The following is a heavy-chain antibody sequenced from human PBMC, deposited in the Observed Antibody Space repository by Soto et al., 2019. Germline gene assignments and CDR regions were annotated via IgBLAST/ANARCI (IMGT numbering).Heavy chain of an antibody. V-gene: IGHV1-24*01. D-gene: IGHD3-3*01. Sequence: SVKVSCKVSGYALTELSMHWVRQAPGKGLEWMGGFDPEDGETIYAQKFQGRVTMTEDTSTDTAYMELSSLRSEDTAVYYCATVSQYYDFWSGFDVWGKGTTVTVSS. CDR3: ATVSQYYDFWSGFDV. CDR1: GYALTELS. CDR2: FDPEDGET. J-gene: IGHJ6*04.